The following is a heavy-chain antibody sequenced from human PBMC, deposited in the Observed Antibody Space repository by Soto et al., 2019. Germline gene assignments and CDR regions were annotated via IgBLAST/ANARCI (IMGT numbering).Heavy chain of an antibody. J-gene: IGHJ5*02. CDR2: ISTSSSII. Sequence: EVQLVESGGGLVQPGGSLRLSCAASRFTFSSYSMNWVRQAPGKGLEWVSYISTSSSIIYYADSVKGRFTISRDNAKNSLYLQMNSLRAEDTALYYCARMTPWTNWFDPWGQGTLVTVSS. CDR1: RFTFSSYS. V-gene: IGHV3-48*01. CDR3: ARMTPWTNWFDP. D-gene: IGHD1-1*01.